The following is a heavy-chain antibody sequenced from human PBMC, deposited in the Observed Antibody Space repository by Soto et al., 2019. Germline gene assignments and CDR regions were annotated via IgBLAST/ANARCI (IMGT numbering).Heavy chain of an antibody. Sequence: QVTLVQSGPEVTTPEASVKVSCRASGYPFSDHYIHWVRQAPGHGFEWMGWINPKSGDTNYIKKFHDWVTMTRDTSVNTVYLELRSLKVDDTAVYYCAREPDSTTTPDGISSGHCWFDLWGQGTLVTVTS. CDR1: GYPFSDHY. D-gene: IGHD6-19*01. J-gene: IGHJ5*02. CDR3: AREPDSTTTPDGISSGHCWFDL. CDR2: INPKSGDT. V-gene: IGHV1-2*04.